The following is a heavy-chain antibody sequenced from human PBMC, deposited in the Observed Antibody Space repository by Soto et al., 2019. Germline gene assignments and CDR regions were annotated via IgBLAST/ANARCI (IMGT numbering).Heavy chain of an antibody. D-gene: IGHD6-13*01. CDR1: GFTFSSYG. Sequence: PGGSLRLSCAASGFTFSSYGMHWVRQAPGKGLEWVAVIWYDGSNKYYADSVKGRFTISRDNSKNTLYLQMNSLRAEDTAVYYCAGREEGGSWYEAHYWGQGTLVTAPQ. CDR2: IWYDGSNK. V-gene: IGHV3-33*01. J-gene: IGHJ4*02. CDR3: AGREEGGSWYEAHY.